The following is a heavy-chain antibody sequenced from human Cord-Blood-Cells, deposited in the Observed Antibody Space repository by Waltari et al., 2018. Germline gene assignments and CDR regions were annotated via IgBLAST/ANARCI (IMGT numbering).Heavy chain of an antibody. V-gene: IGHV4-30-4*01. J-gene: IGHJ4*02. CDR3: AREWKDRSSSSIY. D-gene: IGHD6-6*01. CDR1: VGSISSGDYY. Sequence: QAQLQESGPGLVMPSQTLSLTCTVSVGSISSGDYYWSWIRQPPGKGLEWIRYIYYSGSTYYNPSLKSRVTISVDTSKNQFSLKLSSVTAADTAVYYCAREWKDRSSSSIYWGQGTLVTVSS. CDR2: IYYSGST.